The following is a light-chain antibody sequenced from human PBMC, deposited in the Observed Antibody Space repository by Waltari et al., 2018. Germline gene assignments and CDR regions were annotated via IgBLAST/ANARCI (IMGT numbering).Light chain of an antibody. CDR3: VLYMGSGIWV. CDR1: SGSVSSTSY. CDR2: KIH. Sequence: QTVVTQEPSLSVSPGGTVTLTCALSSGSVSSTSYASWYQQTPGQAPRTPVYKIHNRSSGVPDRFSGSMLGNKAALTITGAQAEDESDYYCVLYMGSGIWVFGGGTKLTVL. J-gene: IGLJ3*02. V-gene: IGLV8-61*01.